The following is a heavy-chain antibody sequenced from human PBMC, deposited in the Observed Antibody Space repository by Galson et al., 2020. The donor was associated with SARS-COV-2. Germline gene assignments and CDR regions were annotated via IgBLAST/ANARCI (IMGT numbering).Heavy chain of an antibody. CDR1: GGTISRYS. CDR3: ARRYGGNSWGFDY. V-gene: IGHV4-59*08. Sequence: ASEPLSLTCAVSGGTISRYSWSWIRQPPGKGLEWFGYIHHSGSTNYNPSLKSRVTISIDTSKNQFSLRLSSVTAADTAVYYCARRYGGNSWGFDYWGQGTLVTVSS. J-gene: IGHJ4*02. D-gene: IGHD2-21*02. CDR2: IHHSGST.